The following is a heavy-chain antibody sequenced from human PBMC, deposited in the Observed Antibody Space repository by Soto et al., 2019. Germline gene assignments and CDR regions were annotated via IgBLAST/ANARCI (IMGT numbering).Heavy chain of an antibody. CDR3: ARRYGWLYFVY. V-gene: IGHV4-39*01. D-gene: IGHD6-19*01. J-gene: IGHJ4*02. CDR2: IFYSGST. Sequence: QLQLQESGPGLVKPWETLSLTCTVSGDSISSSNYFWGWIRQPPGKGLEWIGTIFYSGSTYYNPSLKSRVTISVDTSKNQFSLKLTSVTAADTALYYCARRYGWLYFVYWGQGSLVTVSS. CDR1: GDSISSSNYF.